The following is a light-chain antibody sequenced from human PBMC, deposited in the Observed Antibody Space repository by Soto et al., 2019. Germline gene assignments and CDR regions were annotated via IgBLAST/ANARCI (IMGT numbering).Light chain of an antibody. CDR1: PSVTNF. CDR3: QQYNIWPPWT. J-gene: IGKJ1*01. Sequence: EIVLTQSPATLSLSPGETATXXXXXSPSVTNFLAWYQQKPGQAPRLLIYGAFNRAXGIPARFSGSGSGTEFTLTISSLQSEDFAIYYCQQYNIWPPWTFGQGTKVDIK. V-gene: IGKV3D-15*01. CDR2: GAF.